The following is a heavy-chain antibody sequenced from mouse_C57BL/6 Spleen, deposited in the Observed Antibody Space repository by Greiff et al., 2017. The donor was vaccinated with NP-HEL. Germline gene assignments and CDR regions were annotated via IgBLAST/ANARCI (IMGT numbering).Heavy chain of an antibody. J-gene: IGHJ4*01. D-gene: IGHD3-2*02. V-gene: IGHV1-19*01. CDR3: AREDSSGYVDYAMDY. CDR2: INPYNGGT. CDR1: GYTFTDYY. Sequence: EVQLQQSGPVLVKPGASVKMSCKASGYTFTDYYMNWVKQSHGKSLEWIGVINPYNGGTSYNQKFKGKATLTVDKSSSTAYMELNSLTSEDSAVYYCAREDSSGYVDYAMDYWGQGTSVTVSS.